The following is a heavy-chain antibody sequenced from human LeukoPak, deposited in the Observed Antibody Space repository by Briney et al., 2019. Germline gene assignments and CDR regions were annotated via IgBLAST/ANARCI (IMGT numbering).Heavy chain of an antibody. V-gene: IGHV3-9*01. CDR3: AKDVWAYDILTGYFDY. CDR1: GFTFDDYA. Sequence: HAGGSLRLSCAASGFTFDDYAMHWVRHAPGKGLEGVSGISWNSGSIGYADSVKGRFTISRDNAKNSLYLQMNSLRAEDTALYYCAKDVWAYDILTGYFDYWGQGTLVTVSS. D-gene: IGHD3-9*01. J-gene: IGHJ4*02. CDR2: ISWNSGSI.